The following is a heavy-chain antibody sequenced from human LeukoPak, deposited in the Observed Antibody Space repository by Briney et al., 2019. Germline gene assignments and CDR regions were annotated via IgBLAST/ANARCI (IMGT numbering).Heavy chain of an antibody. Sequence: SETLSLTCAVYGGSFSGYYWSWIRQPPGKGLEWIGEINHSGSTNYNPSIKSRVTISVDTSKNQFSLKLSSVTAADTAVYYCARGPGDSSGYYYYWGQGTLVTVSS. V-gene: IGHV4-34*01. J-gene: IGHJ4*02. CDR3: ARGPGDSSGYYYY. D-gene: IGHD3-22*01. CDR2: INHSGST. CDR1: GGSFSGYY.